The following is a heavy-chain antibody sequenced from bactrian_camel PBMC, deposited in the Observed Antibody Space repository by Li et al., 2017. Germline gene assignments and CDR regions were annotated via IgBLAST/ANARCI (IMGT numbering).Heavy chain of an antibody. CDR1: GFTFSSDA. V-gene: IGHV3S31*01. J-gene: IGHJ4*01. Sequence: VQLVESGGGLVQPGGSLRLSCAASGFTFSSDAMNWVRQAPGKGLEWVSGINSGGGSTYYADSVKGRFTISSDNARNTLYLQMDDLKPEDSAMYVCAVDRGSFCREVISNPEYGRKAEYSHSGQGTQVTVS. CDR2: INSGGGST. D-gene: IGHD2*01. CDR3: AVDRGSFCREVISNPEYGRKAEYSH.